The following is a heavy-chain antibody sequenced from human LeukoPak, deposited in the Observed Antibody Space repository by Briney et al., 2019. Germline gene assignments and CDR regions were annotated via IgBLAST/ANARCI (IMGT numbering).Heavy chain of an antibody. D-gene: IGHD3-22*01. V-gene: IGHV4-4*07. CDR1: GGPMSSHY. CDR3: ARAYYDSSGDYGMDV. Sequence: PSETLSLMCLVSGGPMSSHYWSWIRQPAGKGLQWIGRIYTSGSTNYNPSLKSRVTMSVDTSKNQFSLKLSSVTAADTAVYYCARAYYDSSGDYGMDVWGQGTTVTVSS. J-gene: IGHJ6*02. CDR2: IYTSGST.